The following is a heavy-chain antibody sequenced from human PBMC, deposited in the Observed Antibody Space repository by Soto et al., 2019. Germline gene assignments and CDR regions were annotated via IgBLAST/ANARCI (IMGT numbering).Heavy chain of an antibody. V-gene: IGHV1-3*01. CDR2: INAGNGNT. CDR3: ARPIHSLKQWRWYATLRD. CDR1: GYTFTSYA. J-gene: IGHJ1*01. D-gene: IGHD6-19*01. Sequence: GASVKVSCKASGYTFTSYAMHWVRQAPGQRLEWMGWINAGNGNTKYPQKFQGRVTITRDTSASTAYMELSSLRSEDTAVYYCARPIHSLKQWRWYATLRDWGQGTLVTVSS.